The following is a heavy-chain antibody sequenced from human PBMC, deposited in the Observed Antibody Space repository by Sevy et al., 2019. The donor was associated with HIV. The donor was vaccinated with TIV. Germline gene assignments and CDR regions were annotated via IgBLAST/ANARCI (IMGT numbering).Heavy chain of an antibody. Sequence: APVKVSCKATGYTFTGYYLHWVRQAPGRGLEWMGWINPNRGDTHYTQKFQGWVTMTSDTSISTAYMELDRLTSDDTAMYYCARGGYSYRNFYSHGVDVWGLGTKVTVSS. CDR2: INPNRGDT. D-gene: IGHD5-18*01. CDR3: ARGGYSYRNFYSHGVDV. CDR1: GYTFTGYY. J-gene: IGHJ6*02. V-gene: IGHV1-2*04.